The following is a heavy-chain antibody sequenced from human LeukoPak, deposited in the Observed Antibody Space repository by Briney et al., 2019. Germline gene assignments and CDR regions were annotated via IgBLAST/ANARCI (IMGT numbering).Heavy chain of an antibody. V-gene: IGHV1-18*01. Sequence: ASVKVSCKASGYTFTSYGISWVRQAPGQGLEWMGWISAYNGNTNYAQKLQGRVTMTTDTSTSTAYMELRSLRSDDTAVYYCASGGLGGDYYYYYYYMDVWGKGTTVTVSS. CDR1: GYTFTSYG. D-gene: IGHD2-21*01. CDR2: ISAYNGNT. CDR3: ASGGLGGDYYYYYYYMDV. J-gene: IGHJ6*03.